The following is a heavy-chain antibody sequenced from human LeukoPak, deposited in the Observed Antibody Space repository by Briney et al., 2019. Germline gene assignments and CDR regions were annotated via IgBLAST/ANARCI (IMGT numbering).Heavy chain of an antibody. CDR2: INHSGST. CDR1: GGSFSGYY. V-gene: IGHV4-34*01. J-gene: IGHJ4*02. D-gene: IGHD3-10*01. CDR3: ARATVNYYGSGSYPLYYFDY. Sequence: PSGTLSLTCAVYGGSFSGYYWSWIRQPPGKGLEWIGEINHSGSTNYNPSLKSRVTISVDTSKNQFPLKLSSVTAADTAVYYCARATVNYYGSGSYPLYYFDYWGQGTLVTVSS.